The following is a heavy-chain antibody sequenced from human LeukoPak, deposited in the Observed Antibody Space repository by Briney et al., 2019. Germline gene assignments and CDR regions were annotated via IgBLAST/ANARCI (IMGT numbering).Heavy chain of an antibody. CDR2: TQYRSEWYN. J-gene: IGHJ5*01. D-gene: IGHD3-3*01. Sequence: PSQTLSLTCAISGDSVSRSGVAWHWIRQSPSRGLEWLGRTQYRSEWYNDYAVSVRSRMTINTDTSKNHFSLQLTSVTPEDTAVYYCARQSGWFDSWGQGTLLTVSS. CDR1: GDSVSRSGVA. CDR3: ARQSGWFDS. V-gene: IGHV6-1*01.